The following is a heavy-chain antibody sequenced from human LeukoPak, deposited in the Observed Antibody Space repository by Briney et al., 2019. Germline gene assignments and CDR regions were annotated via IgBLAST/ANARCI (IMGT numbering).Heavy chain of an antibody. CDR3: ARDLYSSSWYGSGPNWFDP. CDR1: GFTFSSYW. V-gene: IGHV3-7*01. D-gene: IGHD6-13*01. Sequence: GGSLRLSCAASGFTFSSYWMSWVRQAPGKGLEWVANIKQDGSEKYYVDSVKGRFTISRDNAKNSLYLQMNSLRAEDTAVYYCARDLYSSSWYGSGPNWFDPWGQGTLVTVSS. J-gene: IGHJ5*02. CDR2: IKQDGSEK.